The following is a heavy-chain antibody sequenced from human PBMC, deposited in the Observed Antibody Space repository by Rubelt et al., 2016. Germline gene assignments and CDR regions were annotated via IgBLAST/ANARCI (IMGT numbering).Heavy chain of an antibody. D-gene: IGHD3-3*01. CDR3: ARDSYDFWSGCDY. V-gene: IGHV3-48*04. J-gene: IGHJ4*02. CDR1: GFTFSSYS. CDR2: ISSSSSTI. Sequence: GFTFSSYSMNWVRQAPGKGLEWVSYISSSSSTIYYADSVKGRFTISRDNAKNSLYLQMNSLRAEDTAVYYCARDSYDFWSGCDYWGQGTLVTVSS.